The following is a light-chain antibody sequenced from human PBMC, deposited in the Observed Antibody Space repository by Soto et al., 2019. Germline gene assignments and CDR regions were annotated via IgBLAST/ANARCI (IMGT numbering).Light chain of an antibody. J-gene: IGKJ1*01. CDR1: QSVSSY. CDR2: GAS. V-gene: IGKV3-11*01. Sequence: DILPTQSPAAQTFSPAERATLSYIASQSVSSYLAWYQQKPGQAPRLLIYGASNRSTGSPARCSGSGAGTDVTLTISRLEPEDVAVDYYQHFVNSLTWTFGQGTKVDIK. CDR3: QHFVNSLTWT.